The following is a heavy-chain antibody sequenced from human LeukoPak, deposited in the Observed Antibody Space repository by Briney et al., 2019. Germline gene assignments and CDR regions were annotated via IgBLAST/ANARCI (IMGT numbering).Heavy chain of an antibody. J-gene: IGHJ4*02. CDR3: AREPRLGSSWNYFDY. CDR2: ISNSSKSI. CDR1: GFTFSTYP. D-gene: IGHD6-13*01. Sequence: PGGSLRLSCAASGFTFSTYPMSWVRQGPGKGLEWVSYISNSSKSIYYADSVKGRFTISRDNARNSLYLQMNSLRAEDTAVYYCAREPRLGSSWNYFDYWGQGTLVTVSS. V-gene: IGHV3-48*01.